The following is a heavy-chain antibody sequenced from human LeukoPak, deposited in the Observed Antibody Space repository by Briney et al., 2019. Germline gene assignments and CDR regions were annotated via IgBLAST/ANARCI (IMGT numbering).Heavy chain of an antibody. J-gene: IGHJ4*02. CDR1: GGSFSGYY. V-gene: IGHV4-34*01. Sequence: SETLSLTCAVYGGSFSGYYWSWIRQPPGKGLEWIGEINHSGSTNYNTSLKSRVTIPVDTSKKQSSLKMSSVTAAGTAVYYCARMWNSHPPGYWGQGTLVTVSS. CDR2: INHSGST. D-gene: IGHD1/OR15-1a*01. CDR3: ARMWNSHPPGY.